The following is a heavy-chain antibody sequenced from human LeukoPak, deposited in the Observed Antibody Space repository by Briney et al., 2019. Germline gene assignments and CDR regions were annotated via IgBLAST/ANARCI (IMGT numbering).Heavy chain of an antibody. CDR1: GFTFSSYA. V-gene: IGHV4-39*07. CDR3: ARGSTPPYGGVDY. CDR2: IYYSGST. D-gene: IGHD4-23*01. Sequence: LRLSCAASGFTFSSYAMHWIRQPPGKGLEWIGSIYYSGSTYYNPSLKSRVTISVDTSKNQFSLKLSSVTAADTAVYYCARGSTPPYGGVDYWGQGTLVTVSS. J-gene: IGHJ4*02.